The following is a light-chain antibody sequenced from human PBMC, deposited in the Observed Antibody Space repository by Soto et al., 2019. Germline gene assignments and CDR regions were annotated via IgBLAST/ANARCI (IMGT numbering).Light chain of an antibody. CDR1: QSVSSN. CDR3: QQYNNWPVT. V-gene: IGKV3-15*01. Sequence: EIVMTQSPATLSVSPGERATLSCRASQSVSSNLAWYQQKPGQAPRLLIQGASTRATGIPARFSGSGSGTEFTLTISSLQSEDFAVYYCQQYNNWPVTFGGGTKVEIK. J-gene: IGKJ4*01. CDR2: GAS.